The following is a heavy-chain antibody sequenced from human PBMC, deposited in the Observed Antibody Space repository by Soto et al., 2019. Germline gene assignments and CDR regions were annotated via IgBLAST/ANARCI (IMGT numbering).Heavy chain of an antibody. CDR2: IWYDGSNK. CDR3: ARSGYDYGDGHYYGMDV. Sequence: GGSLRLSCAASGFTFSSYGMHWVRQAPGKGLEWVAVIWYDGSNKYYADSVKGRFTISRDNSKNTLYLQMNSLRAEDTAVYYCARSGYDYGDGHYYGMDVWGQGTTVTVSS. CDR1: GFTFSSYG. V-gene: IGHV3-33*01. D-gene: IGHD4-17*01. J-gene: IGHJ6*02.